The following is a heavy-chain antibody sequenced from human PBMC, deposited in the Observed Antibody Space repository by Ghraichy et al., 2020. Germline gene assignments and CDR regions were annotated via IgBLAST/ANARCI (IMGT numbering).Heavy chain of an antibody. CDR2: IRSQAYGGTT. J-gene: IGHJ4*02. Sequence: GGSLRLSCKTSGFTFGDYPLGWVRQAPGKGLEWVGFIRSQAYGGTTEYAASIKDEFTISRDDSEKVAFLQMSGLKTEDTAMYYCTRGRGPRVVFYFDSWSQGALVTVSS. D-gene: IGHD2-15*01. CDR3: TRGRGPRVVFYFDS. CDR1: GFTFGDYP. V-gene: IGHV3-49*04.